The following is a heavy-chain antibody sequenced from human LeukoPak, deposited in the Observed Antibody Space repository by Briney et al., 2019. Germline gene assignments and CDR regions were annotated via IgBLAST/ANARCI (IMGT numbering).Heavy chain of an antibody. CDR2: ISGSGGST. CDR3: AKAYGSGSYYYFDY. D-gene: IGHD3-10*01. Sequence: GGSLRLSCAASGFTFSSYAMSWVRQAPGEGLEWVSAISGSGGSTYYADSVKGRFTISRDNSKNTLYLQMNSLRAEDTAVYYCAKAYGSGSYYYFDYWGQGTLVTVSS. V-gene: IGHV3-23*01. CDR1: GFTFSSYA. J-gene: IGHJ4*02.